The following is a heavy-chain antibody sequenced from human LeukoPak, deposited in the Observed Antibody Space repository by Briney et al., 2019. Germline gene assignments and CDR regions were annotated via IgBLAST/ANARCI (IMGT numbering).Heavy chain of an antibody. CDR2: INSDGSST. CDR1: GFTFGDYA. J-gene: IGHJ5*02. CDR3: ARGGWFGVSRFDP. D-gene: IGHD3-10*01. Sequence: GGSLRLSCTTSGFTFGDYAMSWVRQAPGKGLVWVSRINSDGSSTSYADSVKGRFTISRDNAKNSLYLQMNSLRAEDTAVYYCARGGWFGVSRFDPWGQGTLVTVSS. V-gene: IGHV3-74*01.